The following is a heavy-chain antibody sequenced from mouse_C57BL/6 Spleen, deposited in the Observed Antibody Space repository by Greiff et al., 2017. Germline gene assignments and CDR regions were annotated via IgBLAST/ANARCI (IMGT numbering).Heavy chain of an antibody. CDR1: GYTFTDYY. Sequence: LVESGAELVRPGASVKLSCKASGYTFTDYYINWVKQRPGQGLEWIARIYPGNGNTYYNEKFKGKATLTAEKSSSTAYMQLSSLTSEDSAVYFCARDYFDYWGQGTTLTVSS. CDR3: ARDYFDY. V-gene: IGHV1-76*01. J-gene: IGHJ2*01. CDR2: IYPGNGNT.